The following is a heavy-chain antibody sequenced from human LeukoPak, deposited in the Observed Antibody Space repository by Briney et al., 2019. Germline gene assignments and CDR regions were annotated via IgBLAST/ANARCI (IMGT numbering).Heavy chain of an antibody. CDR1: GFTFSTYS. Sequence: TGGSLRLSCAASGFTFSTYSMNWVRQAPGKGLEWVSYISSSGSTIYYADSVKGRFTISRDNAKNSLYLQMNSLRAEDTAVYYCAREPYDILTGTFDYWGQGTLVTVSS. CDR2: ISSSGSTI. J-gene: IGHJ4*02. CDR3: AREPYDILTGTFDY. V-gene: IGHV3-48*04. D-gene: IGHD3-9*01.